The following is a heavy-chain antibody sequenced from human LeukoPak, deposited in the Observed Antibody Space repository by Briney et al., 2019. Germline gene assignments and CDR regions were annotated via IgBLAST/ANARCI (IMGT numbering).Heavy chain of an antibody. Sequence: GGSLRLSCAASGFTFDDYAMHWVRQAPGKGLEWVSGISWNSGSIGYADSVKGRFTISSDNAKNSLYLQMNSLRAEDTALYYCAKDSKPYYYYYMDVWGKGTTVTVSS. CDR2: ISWNSGSI. J-gene: IGHJ6*03. CDR1: GFTFDDYA. CDR3: AKDSKPYYYYYMDV. V-gene: IGHV3-9*01.